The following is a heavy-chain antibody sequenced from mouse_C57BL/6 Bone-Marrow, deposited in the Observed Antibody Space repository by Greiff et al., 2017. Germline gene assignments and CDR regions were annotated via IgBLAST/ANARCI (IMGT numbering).Heavy chain of an antibody. Sequence: QVQLQQPGAELVKPGASVKLSCKASGYTFTSYWMHWVKQRPGQGLEWIGMIHPTGGSTNYNEKFKGKATLTVDKSSSTAYMQLSSLTSEDSAVYYGASRGDGSSYDGSFDVWGTGTTVTVSA. CDR2: IHPTGGST. CDR3: ASRGDGSSYDGSFDV. D-gene: IGHD1-1*01. CDR1: GYTFTSYW. J-gene: IGHJ1*03. V-gene: IGHV1-64*01.